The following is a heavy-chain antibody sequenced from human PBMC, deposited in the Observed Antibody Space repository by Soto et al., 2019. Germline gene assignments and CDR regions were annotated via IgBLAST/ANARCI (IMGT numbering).Heavy chain of an antibody. CDR1: GFSLSTSGVG. CDR3: AHIYLRSGWLPYYFES. Sequence: QITLKESGPTLVKPTQTLKLTCTFSGFSLSTSGVGVGWVRQPPGQALEWLALIHWSDDRSYSPSLRSRLTIAKDTSKNQVVLTMTKMDPVDTATYFCAHIYLRSGWLPYYFESWGQGALVTVSS. V-gene: IGHV2-5*01. D-gene: IGHD6-19*01. CDR2: IHWSDDR. J-gene: IGHJ4*02.